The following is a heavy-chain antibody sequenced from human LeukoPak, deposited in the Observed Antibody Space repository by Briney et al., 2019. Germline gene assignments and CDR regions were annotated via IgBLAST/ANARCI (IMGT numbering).Heavy chain of an antibody. CDR2: IYYSGST. CDR1: GGSTSSSSYY. J-gene: IGHJ4*02. Sequence: SETLSLTGTVSGGSTSSSSYYWGWIRQPPGKGLEWIGSIYYSGSTYYNPSLKSRVTISVDTSKSQFSLKLSSVTAADTAVYYCARGGRYFDYIDYWGQGTLVTVSS. V-gene: IGHV4-39*01. CDR3: ARGGRYFDYIDY. D-gene: IGHD3-9*01.